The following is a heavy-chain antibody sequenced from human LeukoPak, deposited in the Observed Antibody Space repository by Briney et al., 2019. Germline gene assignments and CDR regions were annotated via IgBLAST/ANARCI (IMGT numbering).Heavy chain of an antibody. CDR1: GLFVSDSY. J-gene: IGHJ4*02. CDR3: AKLWGWRTHIDS. CDR2: IYAGGST. D-gene: IGHD3-3*01. V-gene: IGHV3-66*02. Sequence: GGSLRLSCTASGLFVSDSYMTWVRQAPGKGLEWVSIIYAGGSTYYTDSVKGRFTISRDNSNNTVYLQMNSLKIEDAAVYYCAKLWGWRTHIDSWGQGTVVTVSS.